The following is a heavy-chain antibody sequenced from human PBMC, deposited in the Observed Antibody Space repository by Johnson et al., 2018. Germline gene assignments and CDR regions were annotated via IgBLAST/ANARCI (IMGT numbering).Heavy chain of an antibody. V-gene: IGHV6-1*01. CDR2: TYYRSKWYN. CDR1: GDSVSSNSVA. CDR3: ARWSGWYHDAFDI. D-gene: IGHD6-19*01. J-gene: IGHJ3*02. Sequence: QVQLQESGPGLVKPSQTLSLTCAISGDSVSSNSVAWNWIRQSPSRGLEWLGRTYYRSKWYNDYAVSVKSRITTNPDTSKNQFSLQLNSVTPEDTAVYYCARWSGWYHDAFDIWGQGTMVTVSS.